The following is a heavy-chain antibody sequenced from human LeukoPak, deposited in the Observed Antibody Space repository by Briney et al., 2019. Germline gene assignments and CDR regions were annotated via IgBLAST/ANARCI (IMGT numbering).Heavy chain of an antibody. CDR2: IKSKTDGGTT. Sequence: GGSLRLSCAASEFAFSTYNMNWVRQAPGKGLEWVGRIKSKTDGGTTDYAAPVKGRFTISRDDSKNTLYLQMNSLKTEDTAVYYCTTELGGYYYPWGNYWGQGTLVTVSS. V-gene: IGHV3-15*07. D-gene: IGHD3-22*01. CDR1: EFAFSTYN. J-gene: IGHJ4*02. CDR3: TTELGGYYYPWGNY.